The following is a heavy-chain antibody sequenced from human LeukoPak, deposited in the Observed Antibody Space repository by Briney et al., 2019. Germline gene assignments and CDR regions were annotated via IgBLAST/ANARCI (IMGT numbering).Heavy chain of an antibody. CDR3: ARQGRIVGATSRGYYYYYMDV. V-gene: IGHV4-34*01. CDR1: GGSFSGYY. CDR2: INHSGCT. D-gene: IGHD1-26*01. Sequence: TSETLSLTCAVYGGSFSGYYGSWIRQPPGKGLEWIGEINHSGCTNYNPSLKSRLTISVDTSKNQFSLKLSSVTAADTAVYYCARQGRIVGATSRGYYYYYMDVWGKGTTVAVSS. J-gene: IGHJ6*03.